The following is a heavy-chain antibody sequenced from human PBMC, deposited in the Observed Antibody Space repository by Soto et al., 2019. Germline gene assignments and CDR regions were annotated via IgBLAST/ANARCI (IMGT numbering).Heavy chain of an antibody. V-gene: IGHV5-10-1*01. CDR1: VYSFTSYW. CDR3: ARLGMIARPEYGMGV. J-gene: IGHJ6*02. CDR2: IDPSDSYT. Sequence: RGESLTSSCKGSVYSFTSYWISWVRQMPGKGLEWMGRIDPSDSYTNYSPSFQGHVTISADKSISTAYLQWSSLKASDTAMYYCARLGMIARPEYGMGVWGRGTTVTVSS. D-gene: IGHD2-21*01.